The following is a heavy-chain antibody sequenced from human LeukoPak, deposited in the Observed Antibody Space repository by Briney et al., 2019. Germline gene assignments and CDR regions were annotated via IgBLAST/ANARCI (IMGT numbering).Heavy chain of an antibody. Sequence: PSETLSLTCAVHGGSLSGSYWSWIRQPPGKGLPCIGEIHHTGSTNYNPSLKSRVTISVDTSKNQFSLKLSSVTAADTAVYYCARVPYCSGGSCNYYYYYGMDVWGQGTTVTVSS. CDR2: IHHTGST. V-gene: IGHV4-34*01. CDR3: ARVPYCSGGSCNYYYYYGMDV. J-gene: IGHJ6*02. D-gene: IGHD2-15*01. CDR1: GGSLSGSY.